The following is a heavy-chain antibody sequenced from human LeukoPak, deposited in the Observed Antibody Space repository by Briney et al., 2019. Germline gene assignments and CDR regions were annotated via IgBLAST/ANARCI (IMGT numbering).Heavy chain of an antibody. CDR2: ISSRGDTI. CDR1: AFTSGEYT. D-gene: IGHD3-16*02. J-gene: IGHJ5*02. CDR3: ARSPSSCDP. Sequence: GQSLRLSCTPSAFTSGEYTMSWVRQAPGKGLEWVSSISSRGDTIDYADSVKGRFTISRDNAKNSLYLQMNSLRAEDTAVYYYARSPSSCDPRGQGTLVTVSS. V-gene: IGHV3-48*01.